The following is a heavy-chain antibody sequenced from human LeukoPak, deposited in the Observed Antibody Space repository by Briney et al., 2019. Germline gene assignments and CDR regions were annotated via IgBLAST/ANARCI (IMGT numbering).Heavy chain of an antibody. CDR3: ARAPVTSCRGAFCYPFDY. D-gene: IGHD2-21*01. Sequence: GGSLRLSCAASGFTFSSYGMHWVRQAPGKGLEWVAVISYDGSNKYYADSVRGRFTISRDNSKNTLYLQMNRLRVDDAAVYYCARAPVTSCRGAFCYPFDYWGQGILVTVSS. CDR1: GFTFSSYG. V-gene: IGHV3-30*03. J-gene: IGHJ4*02. CDR2: ISYDGSNK.